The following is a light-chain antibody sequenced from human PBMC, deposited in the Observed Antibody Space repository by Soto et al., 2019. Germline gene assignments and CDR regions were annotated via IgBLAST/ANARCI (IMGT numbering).Light chain of an antibody. CDR1: RSNIGTNF. CDR2: ENN. V-gene: IGLV1-51*02. CDR3: GTWDSSLSAWV. J-gene: IGLJ3*02. Sequence: QSVMTQPPAVSAAPGQTVTISCSGSRSNIGTNFVSWYQQLPGTAPKLLIHENNKRPSGIPDRFSGSKSGTSATLGITGLQTGDEADYYCGTWDSSLSAWVFGGGTKVTVL.